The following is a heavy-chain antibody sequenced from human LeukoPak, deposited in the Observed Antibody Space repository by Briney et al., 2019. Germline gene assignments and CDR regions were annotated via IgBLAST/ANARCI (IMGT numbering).Heavy chain of an antibody. CDR3: AKDVSPLRYFDWLPSD. D-gene: IGHD3-9*01. CDR2: ISYDGSNK. CDR1: GFTFSSYG. Sequence: PGGSLSPSCAAPGFTFSSYGMHWVRKAPAKGLDWVAVISYDGSNKYYADSVKGRFTISRDNSKSTLYLQMNSLRAEDTAVYYCAKDVSPLRYFDWLPSDWGQGTLVTVSS. V-gene: IGHV3-30*18. J-gene: IGHJ4*02.